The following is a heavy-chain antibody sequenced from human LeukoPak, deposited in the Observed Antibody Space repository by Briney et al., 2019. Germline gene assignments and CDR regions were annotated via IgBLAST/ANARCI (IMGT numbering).Heavy chain of an antibody. Sequence: PGGSLRLSCAASGFTFSSYELNWVRQAPGKGLEWVSYISDTGSTIYYADSVEGRFTISRENAKNSLYLQVNSLRAGDTAVYYCARAGYSSTWYSRYFDLWGRGTLVTVSS. CDR2: ISDTGSTI. CDR1: GFTFSSYE. D-gene: IGHD6-13*01. CDR3: ARAGYSSTWYSRYFDL. V-gene: IGHV3-48*03. J-gene: IGHJ2*01.